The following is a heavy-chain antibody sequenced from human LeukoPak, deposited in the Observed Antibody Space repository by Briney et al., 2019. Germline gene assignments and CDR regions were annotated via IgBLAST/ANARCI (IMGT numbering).Heavy chain of an antibody. CDR1: GGSISSSGYS. V-gene: IGHV4-30-2*01. Sequence: SQTLSLTCAVSGGSISSSGYSWSWIRQPPGKGLEWIGYIYHSGSTYYNPSLKSRVTISVDRSKNQFSLKLSSVTAADTAVYYCATLSIMITFGGVSAWFDPWGQGTLVTVSS. CDR2: IYHSGST. J-gene: IGHJ5*02. D-gene: IGHD3-16*01. CDR3: ATLSIMITFGGVSAWFDP.